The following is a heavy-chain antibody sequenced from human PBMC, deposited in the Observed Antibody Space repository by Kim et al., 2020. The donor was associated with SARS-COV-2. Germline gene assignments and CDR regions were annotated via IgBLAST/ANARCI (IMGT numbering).Heavy chain of an antibody. J-gene: IGHJ4*02. Sequence: SETLSLTCTVSGGSISSTYYYWGWIRQPPGKGLEWIGSIYYSGTTNSNPSLKSRVTISVDTSKNQFSLKLTSVTAADTAVYYCARRGSTSGNFDSWGQGTLVTVSS. D-gene: IGHD5-12*01. CDR2: IYYSGTT. CDR3: ARRGSTSGNFDS. CDR1: GGSISSTYYY. V-gene: IGHV4-39*01.